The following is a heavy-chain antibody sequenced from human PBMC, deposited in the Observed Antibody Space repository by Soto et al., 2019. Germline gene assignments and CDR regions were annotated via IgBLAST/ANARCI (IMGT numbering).Heavy chain of an antibody. D-gene: IGHD2-15*01. CDR3: AREMGGCSGGSCYPDWYFDL. CDR2: IGSSSSYI. J-gene: IGHJ2*01. Sequence: PGGSLRLSCAASGFTFSSYSMNWVRQAPGKGLEWVSSIGSSSSYIYYADSVMGRFTISRDNAKNSLYLQMNSLRAEDTAVYYCAREMGGCSGGSCYPDWYFDLWGRGTLVTVSS. CDR1: GFTFSSYS. V-gene: IGHV3-21*01.